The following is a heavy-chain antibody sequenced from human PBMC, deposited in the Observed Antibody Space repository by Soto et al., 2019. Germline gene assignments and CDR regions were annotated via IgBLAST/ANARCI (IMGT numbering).Heavy chain of an antibody. CDR3: ERDNTTGTTNYHYPYYGMDV. CDR1: GGTFSTYG. D-gene: IGHD4-4*01. Sequence: QVKLVQSGAEVSKPGSAVKVYCKASGGTFSTYGINLVRQAPGQGLECMGGSIALFGTSSYAQKFEGRVTITADESASTVYMELSSLRSEVTAVYYCERDNTTGTTNYHYPYYGMDVGGQGTTVTLSS. J-gene: IGHJ6*02. V-gene: IGHV1-69*01. CDR2: SIALFGTS.